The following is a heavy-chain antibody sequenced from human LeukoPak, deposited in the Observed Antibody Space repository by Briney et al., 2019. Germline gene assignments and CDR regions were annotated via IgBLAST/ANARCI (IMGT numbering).Heavy chain of an antibody. CDR3: ARGGYSYGHPIDY. CDR2: IYYSGST. J-gene: IGHJ4*02. D-gene: IGHD5-18*01. CDR1: GGSISSYY. Sequence: SETLSLTCTASGGSISSYYWSWIRQPPGKGLEWIGYIYYSGSTNYNPSLKSRVTISVDTSKNQFSLKLSSVTAADTAVYYCARGGYSYGHPIDYWGQGTLVTVSS. V-gene: IGHV4-59*01.